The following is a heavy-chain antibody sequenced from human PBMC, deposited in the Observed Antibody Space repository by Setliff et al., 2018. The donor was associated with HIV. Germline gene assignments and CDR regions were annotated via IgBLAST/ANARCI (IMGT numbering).Heavy chain of an antibody. D-gene: IGHD2-2*01. Sequence: GASVKVSCKASGYTFTSYYLHWVRQAPGQGLEWMGMINPSGGSASYAQNFQGRVTMTRDTSISTAYMELSGLTSDDSAVYYCARYLVVVPVAVGGLDVWGQGTTVTVSS. J-gene: IGHJ6*02. CDR3: ARYLVVVPVAVGGLDV. CDR2: INPSGGSA. CDR1: GYTFTSYY. V-gene: IGHV1-46*01.